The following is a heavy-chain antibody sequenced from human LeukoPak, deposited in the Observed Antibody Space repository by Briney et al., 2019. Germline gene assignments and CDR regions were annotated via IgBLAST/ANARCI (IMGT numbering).Heavy chain of an antibody. CDR3: ARWHSSAWFYDF. Sequence: PSETLSLTCAVYGGSFSGYYWRWIRQPPGKALEWIAYIYYSGLTNYNPSLKSRVTISVDTSKNQFSLKLSSVTAADTAVYYCARWHSSAWFYDFWGQGTLVTVSS. V-gene: IGHV4-59*08. CDR2: IYYSGLT. D-gene: IGHD6-19*01. J-gene: IGHJ4*02. CDR1: GGSFSGYY.